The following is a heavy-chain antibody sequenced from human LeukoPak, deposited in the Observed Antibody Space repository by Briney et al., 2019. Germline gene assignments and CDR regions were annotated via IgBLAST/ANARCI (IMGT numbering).Heavy chain of an antibody. CDR1: AFTFSDHY. D-gene: IGHD2-2*01. CDR2: TRHKANSYTT. Sequence: PGGSLRLSCAASAFTFSDHYMDWVRQAPGKGLEWVGRTRHKANSYTTEYAASVKGRFTISRDDSKNSLYLQMNSLKTEDTAVYYCARTHITSTSYNWFDPWGQGTLVTVSS. CDR3: ARTHITSTSYNWFDP. V-gene: IGHV3-72*01. J-gene: IGHJ5*02.